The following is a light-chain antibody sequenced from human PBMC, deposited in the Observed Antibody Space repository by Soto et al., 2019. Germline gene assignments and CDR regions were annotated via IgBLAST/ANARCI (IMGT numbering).Light chain of an antibody. CDR2: KAS. V-gene: IGKV1-5*03. J-gene: IGKJ1*01. Sequence: DIQMTQSPSTLSASVGDRVTITCRASQSISSWLARYQQKPGKAPKLLIYKASSLESGVPSRFSGSGSGTEFTLTISSLQPDDFATYYCQQYKSYSVTFGQGTKVEIK. CDR3: QQYKSYSVT. CDR1: QSISSW.